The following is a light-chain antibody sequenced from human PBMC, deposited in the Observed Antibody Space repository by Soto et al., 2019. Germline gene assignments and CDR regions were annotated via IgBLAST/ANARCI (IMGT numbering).Light chain of an antibody. CDR2: KAS. V-gene: IGKV1-5*03. Sequence: DIQMTQSPSTLSASVGDRVTITCRASQSISRWLAWYQQKSGKVPKLLIYKASNLESGVPSRFSGSGFETEFPLTISSLQPEDFATYYCQEFETYTFGQGTKVDMK. J-gene: IGKJ1*01. CDR1: QSISRW. CDR3: QEFETYT.